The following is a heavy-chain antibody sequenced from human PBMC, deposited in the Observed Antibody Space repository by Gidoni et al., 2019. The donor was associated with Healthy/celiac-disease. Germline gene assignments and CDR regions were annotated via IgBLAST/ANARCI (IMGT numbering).Heavy chain of an antibody. J-gene: IGHJ6*02. CDR3: ARGDSSSRLHYYYGMDV. CDR1: GYTFTGYY. CDR2: INPNSGGT. V-gene: IGHV1-2*04. Sequence: QVQLVQSGAEVKKPGASVKVSCKASGYTFTGYYMHWVRQAPGQGLEWMGWINPNSGGTNYAQKFQGWVTMTRDTSISTAYMELSRLRSDDTAVYYCARGDSSSRLHYYYGMDVWGQGTTVTVSS. D-gene: IGHD6-13*01.